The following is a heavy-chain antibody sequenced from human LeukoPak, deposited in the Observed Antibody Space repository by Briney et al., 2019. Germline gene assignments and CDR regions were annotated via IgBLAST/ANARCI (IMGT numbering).Heavy chain of an antibody. J-gene: IGHJ3*02. CDR1: GFTFHDYA. CDR3: ARDGYYYGSGRAFDI. Sequence: GGSLRLSCAASGFTFHDYAMHWVRQAPGKGLEWVSLISWDGGSTYYADSVKGRFTISRDNSKNTLYLQMNSLRAEDTAVYYCARDGYYYGSGRAFDIWGQGTMVTVSS. V-gene: IGHV3-43D*03. D-gene: IGHD3-10*01. CDR2: ISWDGGST.